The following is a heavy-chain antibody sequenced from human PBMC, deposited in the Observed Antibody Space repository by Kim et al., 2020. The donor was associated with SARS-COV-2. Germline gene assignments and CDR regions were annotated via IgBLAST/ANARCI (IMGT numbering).Heavy chain of an antibody. CDR3: ARGGYWYGNY. V-gene: IGHV3-7*03. CDR1: GFTFSSYW. D-gene: IGHD5-18*01. CDR2: IKEDGTEK. J-gene: IGHJ4*02. Sequence: GGSLRLSCAASGFTFSSYWMSWVRQAPGKGLEWVANIKEDGTEKNYVHSVKGRFTISRDNAKNSLSLQMDSLRGDDTAVYYCARGGYWYGNYWGQGTLAT.